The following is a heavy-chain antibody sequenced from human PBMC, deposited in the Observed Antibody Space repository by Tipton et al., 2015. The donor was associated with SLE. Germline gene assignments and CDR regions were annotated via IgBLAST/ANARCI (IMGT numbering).Heavy chain of an antibody. V-gene: IGHV3-11*01. D-gene: IGHD7-27*01. CDR1: GFTFSDYD. Sequence: GSLRLSCAASGFTFSDYDMSWIRQAPGKGLEWVSYISSSGSTIYYADFVKGRFTISRDNAKNSLYLQMNSLRAEDTALYYCARGPNWGLDDAFDIWGQGTMVTVSS. CDR3: ARGPNWGLDDAFDI. CDR2: ISSSGSTI. J-gene: IGHJ3*02.